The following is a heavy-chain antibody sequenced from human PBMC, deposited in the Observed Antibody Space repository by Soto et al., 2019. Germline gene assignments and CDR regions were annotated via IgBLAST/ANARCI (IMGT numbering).Heavy chain of an antibody. CDR3: ARSPRSSPYFDY. CDR1: GYTFSNFW. CDR2: IYPGDYEI. V-gene: IGHV5-51*01. D-gene: IGHD6-13*01. Sequence: GDSLQISCQFSGYTFSNFWIAWVRQLPGKGLEWMGIIYPGDYEIRYSPSFHGKVTISADRSIGTAYLQWTSLEASDSAFYFCARSPRSSPYFDYWGQGALVTVSS. J-gene: IGHJ4*02.